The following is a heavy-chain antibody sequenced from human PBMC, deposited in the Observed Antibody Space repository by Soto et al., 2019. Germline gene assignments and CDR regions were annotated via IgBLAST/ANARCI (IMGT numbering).Heavy chain of an antibody. Sequence: GGSLRLSCAASGFTFSSYSMNWVRQAPGKGLEWVAVVSYDGSNKYYVDSVKGRFTISRDDSKNTLYLQMNSLRAEDTAVCYCARDDVLNGNSYFDYWGQGTLVTVSS. D-gene: IGHD1-7*01. CDR1: GFTFSSYS. V-gene: IGHV3-30*03. CDR2: VSYDGSNK. J-gene: IGHJ4*02. CDR3: ARDDVLNGNSYFDY.